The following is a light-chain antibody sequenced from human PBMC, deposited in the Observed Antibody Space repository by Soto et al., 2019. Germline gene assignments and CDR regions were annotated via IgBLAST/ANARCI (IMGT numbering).Light chain of an antibody. V-gene: IGKV3-15*01. Sequence: DIVLTQSPATLSVSPGDTVTLSCRASESLFGFLAWYQQKPGQAPRLLMYGVSTRATGIPARFSGGGSATDFTLNILSLQSADSAFYFCQTYNVWLFTSGLGARLEI. CDR3: QTYNVWLFT. CDR1: ESLFGF. J-gene: IGKJ2*01. CDR2: GVS.